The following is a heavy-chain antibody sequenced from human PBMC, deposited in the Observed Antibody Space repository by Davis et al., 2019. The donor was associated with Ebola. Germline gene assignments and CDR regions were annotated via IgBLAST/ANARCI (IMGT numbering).Heavy chain of an antibody. J-gene: IGHJ4*02. D-gene: IGHD6-13*01. Sequence: PGGSLRLSCAASGFTFSSYGMHWVRQAPGKGLEWVAVIWYDGSNKYYADSVRGRFTISRDNSKNTLYLQMNTLRAEDTAVYYCAKEGQPKDGFDYWGQGTLVTVSS. CDR1: GFTFSSYG. CDR2: IWYDGSNK. CDR3: AKEGQPKDGFDY. V-gene: IGHV3-33*06.